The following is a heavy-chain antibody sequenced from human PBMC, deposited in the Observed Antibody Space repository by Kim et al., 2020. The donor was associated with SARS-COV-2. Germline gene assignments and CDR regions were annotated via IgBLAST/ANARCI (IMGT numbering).Heavy chain of an antibody. CDR1: GYTFTSYG. V-gene: IGHV1-18*01. Sequence: ASVKVSCKASGYTFTSYGISWVRQAPGQGLEWMGWISAYNGNTNYAQKLQGRVTMTTDTSTSTAYMELRSLRSDDTAVYYCARDNGVSYDFWSGYYRTSYYMGVWGKGTTVTVSS. J-gene: IGHJ6*03. CDR3: ARDNGVSYDFWSGYYRTSYYMGV. CDR2: ISAYNGNT. D-gene: IGHD3-3*01.